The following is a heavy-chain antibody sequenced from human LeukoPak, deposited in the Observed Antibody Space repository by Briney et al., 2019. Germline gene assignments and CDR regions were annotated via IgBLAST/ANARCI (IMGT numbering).Heavy chain of an antibody. CDR1: GGTFSSYA. D-gene: IGHD5-18*01. CDR2: ILPIFGTT. Sequence: SVKVSCKASGGTFSSYAISWVRQAPGQGLEWMGRILPIFGTTNYAQKFQGRVTITTDESTSTVYMELSSPRSEDTAVYYCARGGHNYGYSYFDYWGQGTLVTVSS. CDR3: ARGGHNYGYSYFDY. V-gene: IGHV1-69*05. J-gene: IGHJ4*02.